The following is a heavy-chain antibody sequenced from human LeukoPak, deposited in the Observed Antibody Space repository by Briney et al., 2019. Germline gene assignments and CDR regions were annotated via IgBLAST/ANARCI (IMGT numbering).Heavy chain of an antibody. CDR3: ARDPNSAL. J-gene: IGHJ4*02. D-gene: IGHD2-21*01. CDR1: GGSITSSY. Sequence: PSQSLSLTHTVAGGSITSSYWSWIRQPAGKGLEWIGRVCTSGSTNYNYKPSLKSRLTMSVDTSKNQFSLKLSSVTAADTAVYYCARDPNSALWGQGTLVTVSS. V-gene: IGHV4-4*07. CDR2: VCTSGST.